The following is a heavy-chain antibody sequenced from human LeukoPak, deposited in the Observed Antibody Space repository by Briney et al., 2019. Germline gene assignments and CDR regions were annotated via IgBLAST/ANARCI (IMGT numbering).Heavy chain of an antibody. D-gene: IGHD3-9*01. Sequence: PGRSLRLSCAASGFTFSDYYMSWIRQAPGKGLEWVANIKQDGSEKYYVDSVKGRFTISRDNAKNSLYLQMNSLRAEDTAVYYCARDLRYFDWLPDAFDIWGQGTMVTVSS. CDR2: IKQDGSEK. J-gene: IGHJ3*02. CDR1: GFTFSDYY. V-gene: IGHV3-7*01. CDR3: ARDLRYFDWLPDAFDI.